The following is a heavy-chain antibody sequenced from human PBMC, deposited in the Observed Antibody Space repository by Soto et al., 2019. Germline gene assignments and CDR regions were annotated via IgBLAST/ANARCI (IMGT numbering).Heavy chain of an antibody. V-gene: IGHV3-23*01. CDR1: VFTFNDYA. J-gene: IGHJ3*01. CDR2: ISGSLGSA. CDR3: AKDSRLPGFGLLIHAFDL. D-gene: IGHD3-3*01. Sequence: QPGGSLRLSCAVSVFTFNDYAMSWVRQAPGKGLEWLSTISGSLGSAYYAASVEGRFTISGDNSNNTLYLQMNNLRVEDTATYYCAKDSRLPGFGLLIHAFDLWGHGTMVTVSS.